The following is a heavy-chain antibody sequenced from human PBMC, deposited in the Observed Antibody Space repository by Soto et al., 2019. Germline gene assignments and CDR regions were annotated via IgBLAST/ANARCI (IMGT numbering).Heavy chain of an antibody. J-gene: IGHJ6*02. CDR1: GGSISSCY. Sequence: PSETLSLTCTVSGGSISSCYWSWIRQPPGKGLEWIGYIYYSGSTNYNPSLKSRVTISVDTSKNQFSLKLSSVTAADTAVYYCARQGWFGELYPHVTYYYYGMDVWGQGTTVTVSS. V-gene: IGHV4-59*08. CDR2: IYYSGST. CDR3: ARQGWFGELYPHVTYYYYGMDV. D-gene: IGHD3-10*01.